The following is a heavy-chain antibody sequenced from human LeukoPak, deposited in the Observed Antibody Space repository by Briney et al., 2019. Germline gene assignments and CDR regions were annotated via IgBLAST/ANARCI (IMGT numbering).Heavy chain of an antibody. CDR3: ARPNSEGAFDI. Sequence: PSQTLSLTCTVSGGSISSGSYYWSWIRQPAGKGLEWIGRIYTSGSTNYNPSLKSRVTISVDTSKNQFSLKLSSVTAADTAVYYCARPNSEGAFDIWGQGTMVTVSS. D-gene: IGHD4-23*01. CDR1: GGSISSGSYY. J-gene: IGHJ3*02. V-gene: IGHV4-61*02. CDR2: IYTSGST.